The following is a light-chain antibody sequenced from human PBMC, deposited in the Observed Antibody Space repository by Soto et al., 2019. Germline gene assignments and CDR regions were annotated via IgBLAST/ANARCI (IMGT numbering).Light chain of an antibody. Sequence: EIVLTQSPGTLSLSPGDRATLSCTASQSGFSTYLAWFQLRPGQAPRLLIYAASIRATGIPDRFSGSGSGTDFTLTISRLEPEDFAVYYCHQNGNSPWTRGQGTKVEVK. CDR3: HQNGNSPWT. CDR1: QSGFSTY. CDR2: AAS. J-gene: IGKJ1*01. V-gene: IGKV3-20*01.